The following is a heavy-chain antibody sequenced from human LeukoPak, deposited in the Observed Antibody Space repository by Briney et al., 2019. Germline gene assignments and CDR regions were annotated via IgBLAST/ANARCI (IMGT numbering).Heavy chain of an antibody. CDR1: GGTFSSYA. CDR3: ARELAKVTTWGPGYYMDV. D-gene: IGHD4-17*01. J-gene: IGHJ6*03. V-gene: IGHV1-69*05. CDR2: IIPIFGTA. Sequence: SVKVSCKASGGTFSSYAISWVQQAPGQGLEWMGGIIPIFGTANYAQKFQGRVTITTDESTSTAYVELSSLRSEDTAVYYCARELAKVTTWGPGYYMDVWGKGTTVTVSS.